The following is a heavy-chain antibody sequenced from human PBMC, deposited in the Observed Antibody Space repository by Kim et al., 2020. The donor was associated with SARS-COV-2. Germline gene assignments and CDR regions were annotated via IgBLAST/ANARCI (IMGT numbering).Heavy chain of an antibody. V-gene: IGHV5-10-1*01. J-gene: IGHJ6*02. CDR2: IDPSDSYT. CDR1: GYSFTSYW. Sequence: GESLKISCKGSGYSFTSYWISWVRQMPGKGLEWMGRIDPSDSYTNYSPSFQGHVTISADKSISTAYLQWSSLKASDTAMYYCARQDYYDISGYPSGMDVWGRGTTVTVS. CDR3: ARQDYYDISGYPSGMDV. D-gene: IGHD3-22*01.